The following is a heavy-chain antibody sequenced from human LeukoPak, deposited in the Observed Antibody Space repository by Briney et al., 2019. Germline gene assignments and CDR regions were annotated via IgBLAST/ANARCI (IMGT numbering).Heavy chain of an antibody. CDR3: ANGDCSSTSCYVSDY. V-gene: IGHV3-23*01. D-gene: IGHD2-2*01. J-gene: IGHJ4*02. CDR2: ISVSGGST. Sequence: SGGSLRLSCAAAGFTFSSYAMSWVRQAPGKGLEWVSAISVSGGSTNYADSGKGRFTISRDKSKNTLYLDMNSLRAEDAAVYYCANGDCSSTSCYVSDYWGQGTLVTVSS. CDR1: GFTFSSYA.